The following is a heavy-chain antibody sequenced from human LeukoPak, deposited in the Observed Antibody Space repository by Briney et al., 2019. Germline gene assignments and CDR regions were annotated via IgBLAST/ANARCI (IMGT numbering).Heavy chain of an antibody. CDR1: GFTFSSYA. CDR3: VGGDY. V-gene: IGHV3-7*01. CDR2: INQDGSDK. J-gene: IGHJ4*02. Sequence: GGSLRLSCAASGFTFSSYAMNWVRQAPGKGLECVANINQDGSDKYYVDSVKGRFTISRDNTKNSLYLQMNSLRAEDTAVYYCVGGDYWGQGTLVTVSS.